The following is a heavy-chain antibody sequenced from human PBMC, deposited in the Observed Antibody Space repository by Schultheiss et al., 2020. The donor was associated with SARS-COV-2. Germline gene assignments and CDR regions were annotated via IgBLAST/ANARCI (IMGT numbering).Heavy chain of an antibody. CDR1: GFTFSSYS. D-gene: IGHD3-22*01. CDR3: ASDRLYYYDSSGFDY. CDR2: ISSSSSPI. Sequence: GGSLRLSCEASGFTFSSYSMNWVRQAPGKGLEWVSYISSSSSPIYYADSVKGRFTSARDKSKNTLYLQMNSLSAGDTAVYYFASDRLYYYDSSGFDYWGQGTLVTVSS. V-gene: IGHV3-48*01. J-gene: IGHJ4*02.